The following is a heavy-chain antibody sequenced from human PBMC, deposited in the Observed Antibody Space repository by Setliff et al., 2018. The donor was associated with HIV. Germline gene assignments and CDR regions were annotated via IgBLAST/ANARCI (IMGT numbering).Heavy chain of an antibody. V-gene: IGHV4-34*01. CDR3: ARARSLITVRRSFDY. Sequence: PSETLSLTCAVYGGSFSDHYWSWIRQPPGKGLEWIGEINHSGSTNYNSSLKSRVTISVDKSKNQLSLKLNSVPAADTAVYYCARARSLITVRRSFDYWGQGTLVTVSS. CDR1: GGSFSDHY. J-gene: IGHJ4*02. D-gene: IGHD6-6*01. CDR2: INHSGST.